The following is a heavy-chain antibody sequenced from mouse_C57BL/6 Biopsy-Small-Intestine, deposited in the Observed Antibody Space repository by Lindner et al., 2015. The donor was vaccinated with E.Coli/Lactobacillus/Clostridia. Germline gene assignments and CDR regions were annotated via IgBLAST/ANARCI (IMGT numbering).Heavy chain of an antibody. J-gene: IGHJ2*01. V-gene: IGHV1-9*01. CDR2: ILPGSDDT. CDR1: GYTFTGYW. Sequence: QLQESGPELMKPGASVKLSCKATGYTFTGYWIDWVKQRPGHGLEWIGEILPGSDDTNFNEKFKGKASFTAVTSSNTAYMQLSSLTTEDSAIYFCVRRPFDYWGQGTTLTVSS. CDR3: VRRPFDY.